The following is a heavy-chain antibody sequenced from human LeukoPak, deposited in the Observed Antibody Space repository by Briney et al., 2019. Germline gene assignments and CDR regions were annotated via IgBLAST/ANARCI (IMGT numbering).Heavy chain of an antibody. Sequence: GGSLRLSCAASEFTFSSYWMSWVRQAPGKGLEWVANIKQDGGEKYYLDSVKGRFTVSRDNAKNTLYLQMNSLRVEDTAVYYCARGRPHGNDYWGQGTLVTVSS. D-gene: IGHD4-23*01. CDR3: ARGRPHGNDY. CDR1: EFTFSSYW. CDR2: IKQDGGEK. V-gene: IGHV3-7*01. J-gene: IGHJ4*02.